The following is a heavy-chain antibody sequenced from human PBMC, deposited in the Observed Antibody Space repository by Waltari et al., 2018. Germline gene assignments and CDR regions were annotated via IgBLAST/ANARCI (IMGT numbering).Heavy chain of an antibody. CDR1: GFSLSTSGVG. Sequence: QITLTESGPMLVKPTQTPTLTCTFSGFSLSTSGVGVGWIRQPPGRAPEWLAGIYWDDDSRYSPSLRNRLTITKDISKSQVVLKVTEVDPVDTATYYCAHSPGYYDVWTGYYRYYFDFWGQGTLVTVS. J-gene: IGHJ4*02. CDR2: IYWDDDS. D-gene: IGHD3-3*01. CDR3: AHSPGYYDVWTGYYRYYFDF. V-gene: IGHV2-5*02.